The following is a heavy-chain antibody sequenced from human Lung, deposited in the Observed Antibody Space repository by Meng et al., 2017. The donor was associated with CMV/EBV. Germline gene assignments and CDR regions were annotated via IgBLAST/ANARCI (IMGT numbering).Heavy chain of an antibody. D-gene: IGHD3-3*01. V-gene: IGHV3-7*01. Sequence: GGSLRLXCAASGFTFSSYWMSWVRQAPGKGLEWVANIKQDGSEKYYVDSVKGRFTISRDNAKNSLYLQMNSLRAEDTAVYYCARDRFEDDDFWSGYSLTDYYGMDVWGQGTTVTVSS. CDR1: GFTFSSYW. CDR3: ARDRFEDDDFWSGYSLTDYYGMDV. CDR2: IKQDGSEK. J-gene: IGHJ6*02.